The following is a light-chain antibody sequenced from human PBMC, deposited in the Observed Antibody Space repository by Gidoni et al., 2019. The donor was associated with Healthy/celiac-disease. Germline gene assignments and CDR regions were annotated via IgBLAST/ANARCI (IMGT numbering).Light chain of an antibody. Sequence: EIQMTQSPSSLSAYVGDRVTITCRASQSISSYLYWYQQKPVKAPKLLIYAASSLQSGVPSRFSGSGSGTDFTLTISSLQPEDFATYYCQQSYSTPHTFGQGTKLEIK. CDR3: QQSYSTPHT. CDR1: QSISSY. V-gene: IGKV1-39*01. CDR2: AAS. J-gene: IGKJ2*01.